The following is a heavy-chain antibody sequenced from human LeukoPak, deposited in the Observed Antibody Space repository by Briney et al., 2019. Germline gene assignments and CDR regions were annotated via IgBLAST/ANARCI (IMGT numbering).Heavy chain of an antibody. CDR2: AHSRGHT. CDR1: GGSIRTNY. V-gene: IGHV4-59*01. J-gene: IGHJ3*01. D-gene: IGHD5-18*01. CDR3: ARDSYDYDSHFEDVFNS. Sequence: SETLSLTCTVSGGSIRTNYWSWIRQAPGKGLEWIGYAHSRGHTRSNPSLESRVTISVDMSNNHLSLRLTSVTAADTAVYYCARDSYDYDSHFEDVFNSWGQGTMVTVSS.